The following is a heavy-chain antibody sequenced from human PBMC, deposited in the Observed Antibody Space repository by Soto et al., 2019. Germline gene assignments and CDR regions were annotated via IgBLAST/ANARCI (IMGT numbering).Heavy chain of an antibody. CDR1: VYSFTSYV. Sequence: AAMKVSFKDSVYSFTSYVFSWLRQAPGQVPEWMGWISSHNNNTKYAQKLPCRVTMTTDTSTGIDYLELRILRSAETAVSYCARSIAVEDTRRNLTGYWG. V-gene: IGHV1-18*01. CDR2: ISSHNNNT. D-gene: IGHD7-27*01. J-gene: IGHJ4*01. CDR3: ARSIAVEDTRRNLTGY.